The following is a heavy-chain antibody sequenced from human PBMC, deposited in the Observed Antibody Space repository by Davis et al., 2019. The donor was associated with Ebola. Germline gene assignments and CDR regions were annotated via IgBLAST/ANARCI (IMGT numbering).Heavy chain of an antibody. CDR1: GFTFSSYG. D-gene: IGHD3-10*01. Sequence: GESLKISCAASGFTFSSYGMHWVRQAPGKGLEWVAVIWYDGSNKYYADSVKGRFTISRDNSKNTLYLQMNSLRAEDTAVYYCARVGSGSQGGMDVWGQGTTVTVSS. CDR2: IWYDGSNK. J-gene: IGHJ6*02. CDR3: ARVGSGSQGGMDV. V-gene: IGHV3-33*01.